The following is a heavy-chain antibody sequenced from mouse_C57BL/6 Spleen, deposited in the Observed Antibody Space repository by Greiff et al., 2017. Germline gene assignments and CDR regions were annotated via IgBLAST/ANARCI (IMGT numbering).Heavy chain of an antibody. CDR2: IDPETGGT. J-gene: IGHJ3*01. D-gene: IGHD1-1*01. CDR3: TRVYYVSRAWFAY. CDR1: GYTFTDYE. V-gene: IGHV1-15*01. Sequence: VQLQQSGAELVRPGASVTLSCKASGYTFTDYEMHWVKQTPVHGLEWIGAIDPETGGTAYNQKFKGKAILTADKSSSTAYMELRSLTSEDSAVYYWTRVYYVSRAWFAYWGQGTLVTVSA.